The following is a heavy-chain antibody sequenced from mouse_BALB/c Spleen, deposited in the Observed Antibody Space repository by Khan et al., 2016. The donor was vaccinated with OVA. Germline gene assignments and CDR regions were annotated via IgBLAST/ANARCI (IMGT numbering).Heavy chain of an antibody. D-gene: IGHD2-14*01. CDR3: AKNYRYDVYFDY. V-gene: IGHV1S136*01. CDR1: GYTFTSYV. CDR2: IYPYNDDT. Sequence: VQLQQSGPELVKPGASVKMSCKASGYTFTSYVIHWVKQKPGQGLEWIGYIYPYNDDTKYNEKFKGKATLTSDKSSSTAYMELRSLTSEDSAVYDCAKNYRYDVYFDYWGQGTTLTVSS. J-gene: IGHJ2*01.